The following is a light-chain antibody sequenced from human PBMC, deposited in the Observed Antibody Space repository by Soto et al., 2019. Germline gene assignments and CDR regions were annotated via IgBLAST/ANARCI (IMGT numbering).Light chain of an antibody. CDR2: DAS. Sequence: DIQVTQSPSTLSASVGDRVTITCRASQSISGWLAWYQQKPGKAPKLMIYDASSLENGVPSRFSGSGSGTEFTLTISNLPPDDFATYYCQQYNTYRTFGQGTKGE. CDR3: QQYNTYRT. J-gene: IGKJ1*01. V-gene: IGKV1-5*01. CDR1: QSISGW.